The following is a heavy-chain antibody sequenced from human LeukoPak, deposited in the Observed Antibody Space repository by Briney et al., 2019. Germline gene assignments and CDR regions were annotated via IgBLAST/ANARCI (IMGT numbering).Heavy chain of an antibody. J-gene: IGHJ3*02. CDR3: ARGFPGAAPAFDI. V-gene: IGHV6-1*01. CDR2: TYYRSQLSN. CDR1: GDSISSNTAS. Sequence: SQTLPVTCAISGDSISSNTASWNWIRQSPSRGLEWLGRTYYRSQLSNAHAASDITRITINPDTSKNQFSLQLNSVTPEDTAVYYCARGFPGAAPAFDIWGQGTLVTASS. D-gene: IGHD6-6*01.